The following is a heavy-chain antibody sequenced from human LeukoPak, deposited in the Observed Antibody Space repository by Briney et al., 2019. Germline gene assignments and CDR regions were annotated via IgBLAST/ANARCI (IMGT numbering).Heavy chain of an antibody. CDR3: AKDLYGSGSYQIRLFDY. D-gene: IGHD3-10*01. V-gene: IGHV3-30*02. J-gene: IGHJ4*02. CDR1: GFTFSSYG. Sequence: GGSLRLSRAASGFTFSSYGMHWVRQAPGKGLEWVAFIRYDGSNKFYTDSVKGRFTISRDNSKNTLYLQMNSLRAEDTAVYYCAKDLYGSGSYQIRLFDYWGQGTLVTVSS. CDR2: IRYDGSNK.